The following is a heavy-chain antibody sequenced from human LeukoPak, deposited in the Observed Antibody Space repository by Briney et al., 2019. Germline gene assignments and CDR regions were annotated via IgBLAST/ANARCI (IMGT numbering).Heavy chain of an antibody. CDR1: GFTVSSNY. CDR2: IYSGGST. D-gene: IGHD6-19*01. J-gene: IGHJ2*01. Sequence: GGSLRLSCAASGFTVSSNYMSWVRQAPGKGLEWVSVIYSGGSTYYADSVKGRFTISRDNSKNTLYLQMNSLRAEDTAVYYCARDRRGSSGWYSYYFDLWGRGTLVTVSS. V-gene: IGHV3-66*01. CDR3: ARDRRGSSGWYSYYFDL.